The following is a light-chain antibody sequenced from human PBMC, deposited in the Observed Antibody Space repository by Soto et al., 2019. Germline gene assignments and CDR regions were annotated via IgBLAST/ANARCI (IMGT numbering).Light chain of an antibody. V-gene: IGKV3-15*01. CDR1: QSVSSN. CDR3: QQYNNWPIT. J-gene: IGKJ5*01. Sequence: EIVMTQSPATLSVSPGERATISCRASQSVSSNLAWYQQKPGQAPRLLIYGASTRATGIPARFSGSGSGTEFTLTISSLQSEDFAVYSCQQYNNWPITFGQGTRLEIK. CDR2: GAS.